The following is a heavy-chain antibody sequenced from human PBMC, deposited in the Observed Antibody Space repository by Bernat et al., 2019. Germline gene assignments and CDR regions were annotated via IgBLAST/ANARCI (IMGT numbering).Heavy chain of an antibody. CDR2: MSGSGGST. D-gene: IGHD1-26*01. V-gene: IGHV3-23*01. CDR1: GFTFSSYA. CDR3: AKDEEWEDTHY. Sequence: EVQLLESGGGLVQPGGSLRLPCAASGFTFSSYAMSWVRQAPGKGLEWVSAMSGSGGSTDYADSVKGRYTISRDNSKNKLYLQMNSLRDEDTAVYYCAKDEEWEDTHYWGQGTLVTVSS. J-gene: IGHJ4*02.